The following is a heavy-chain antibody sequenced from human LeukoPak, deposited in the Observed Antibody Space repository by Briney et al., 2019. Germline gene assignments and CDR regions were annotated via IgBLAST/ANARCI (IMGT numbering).Heavy chain of an antibody. CDR2: IKQDGSEK. D-gene: IGHD2-15*01. Sequence: GGSLRLSCAASGFTFSSCWMSWVRQAPGKGLEWVANIKQDGSEKYYVDSVKGRFTISRDNAKNSLYLQMNSLRAEDTAVYYCARGIGYCSGGSCYPISYFDYWGQGTLVTVSS. V-gene: IGHV3-7*01. CDR3: ARGIGYCSGGSCYPISYFDY. J-gene: IGHJ4*02. CDR1: GFTFSSCW.